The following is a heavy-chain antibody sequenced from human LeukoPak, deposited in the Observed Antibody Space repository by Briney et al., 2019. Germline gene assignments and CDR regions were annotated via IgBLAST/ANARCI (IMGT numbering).Heavy chain of an antibody. CDR2: IYYSGST. V-gene: IGHV4-31*03. D-gene: IGHD5-24*01. J-gene: IGHJ4*02. CDR3: ARRRVDGYNYAFDY. CDR1: GGSISSGVYY. Sequence: SETLSLTSTVSGGSISSGVYYWSWIRQHPGKGLEWIGYIYYSGSTYYNPSLKSRVTISVDTSKSQFSLKLSSVTAADTAVYYCARRRVDGYNYAFDYWGQGTLVTVSS.